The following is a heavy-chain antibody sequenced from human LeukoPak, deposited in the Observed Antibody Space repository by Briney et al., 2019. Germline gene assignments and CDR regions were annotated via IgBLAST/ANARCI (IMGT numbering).Heavy chain of an antibody. J-gene: IGHJ6*03. CDR2: INWNGGST. CDR3: AREATDYYDSSGYHNMDV. CDR1: GFTFDDYG. Sequence: GGSLRLSCAASGFTFDDYGMSWVRQAPGKGLEWVSGINWNGGSTGYAEYVKGRFTISRDNAKNSLYLQMNSLRAEDTALYYCAREATDYYDSSGYHNMDVWGKGTPVTVSS. V-gene: IGHV3-20*04. D-gene: IGHD3-22*01.